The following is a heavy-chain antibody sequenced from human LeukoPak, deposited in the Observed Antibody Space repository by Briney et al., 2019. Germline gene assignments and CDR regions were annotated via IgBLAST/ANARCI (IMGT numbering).Heavy chain of an antibody. CDR3: ARSSPAAYCSGGSCHSDDMDV. Sequence: ASVKVSCKASGYTFTGYYMHWVRQAPGQGLEWMGRINPNSGGTNYAPKFQGRVTMTRDTSISTAYMELSRLRSDDTAVYYCARSSPAAYCSGGSCHSDDMDVWGKGTTGTISS. CDR1: GYTFTGYY. D-gene: IGHD2-15*01. CDR2: INPNSGGT. V-gene: IGHV1-2*06. J-gene: IGHJ6*03.